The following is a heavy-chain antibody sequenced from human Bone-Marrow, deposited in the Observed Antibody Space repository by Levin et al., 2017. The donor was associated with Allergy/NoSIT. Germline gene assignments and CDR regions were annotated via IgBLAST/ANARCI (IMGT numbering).Heavy chain of an antibody. CDR3: ARPLSVAGWYYFDY. CDR1: GYTFISYY. CDR2: MNPSGDST. D-gene: IGHD6-19*01. J-gene: IGHJ4*02. V-gene: IGHV1-46*01. Sequence: PGGSLRLSCKASGYTFISYYMHWVRQAPGQGLEWMGIMNPSGDSTNYAHKFQGRVTMTSDTSTSTVYMELNSLRFEDTAVYYCARPLSVAGWYYFDYWGQGTLVTVSS.